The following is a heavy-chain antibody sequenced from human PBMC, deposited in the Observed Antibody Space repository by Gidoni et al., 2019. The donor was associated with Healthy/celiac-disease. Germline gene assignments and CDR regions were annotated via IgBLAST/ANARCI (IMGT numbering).Heavy chain of an antibody. J-gene: IGHJ3*02. CDR3: AKDGKELLRDVGAFDI. Sequence: TISRDNSKNTLYLQMNSLRAEDTAVYYCAKDGKELLRDVGAFDIWGQGTMVTVSS. D-gene: IGHD1-26*01. V-gene: IGHV3-23*01.